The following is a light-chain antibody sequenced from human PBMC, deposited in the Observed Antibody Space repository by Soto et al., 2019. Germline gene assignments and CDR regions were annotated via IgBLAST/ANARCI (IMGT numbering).Light chain of an antibody. Sequence: IQRTPDTSALSSSDGDRFTITCGASQSISSYLTWYQQKPGKAPKPLIYAASSLQSGVPSRFSGSGSGTDFTLTISRLQPEDFATYYCQQSYSPLWTFGQGTKVDIK. CDR1: QSISSY. J-gene: IGKJ1*01. CDR2: AAS. V-gene: IGKV1-39*01. CDR3: QQSYSPLWT.